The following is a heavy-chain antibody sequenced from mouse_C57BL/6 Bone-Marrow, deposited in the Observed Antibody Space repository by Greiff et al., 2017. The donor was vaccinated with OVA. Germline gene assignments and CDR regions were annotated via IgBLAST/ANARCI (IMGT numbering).Heavy chain of an antibody. J-gene: IGHJ1*03. CDR3: ARDPSYYYGRSYWYFDV. CDR2: IYPGNSDT. Sequence: VQLQQSGTVLVRPGASVKMSCKTSGYTFTSYWMHWVKQRPGQGLEWIGAIYPGNSDTSYNQKFKGKAKLTAVTSASTAYMQLSSLTNEDSAVYYCARDPSYYYGRSYWYFDVWGTGTTVTVSA. D-gene: IGHD1-1*01. CDR1: GYTFTSYW. V-gene: IGHV1-5*01.